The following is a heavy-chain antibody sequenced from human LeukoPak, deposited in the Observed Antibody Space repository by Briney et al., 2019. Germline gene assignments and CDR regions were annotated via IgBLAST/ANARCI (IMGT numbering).Heavy chain of an antibody. J-gene: IGHJ4*02. V-gene: IGHV3-23*01. Sequence: GGSLRLSCAASGFTFSSYGMSWVRQAPGKGLEWVSAISGSGGSTYYADSVKGRFTISRDNSKNTLYLQMNSLRAEDTAVYYCAGKNYVWGSYRDYWGQGTLVTVSS. D-gene: IGHD3-16*02. CDR2: ISGSGGST. CDR3: AGKNYVWGSYRDY. CDR1: GFTFSSYG.